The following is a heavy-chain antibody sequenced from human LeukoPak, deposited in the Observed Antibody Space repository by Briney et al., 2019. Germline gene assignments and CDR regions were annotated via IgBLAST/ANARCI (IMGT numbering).Heavy chain of an antibody. CDR1: GFTFSCYA. D-gene: IGHD5-12*01. J-gene: IGHJ2*01. CDR3: AKDVRSGWLQAFDL. Sequence: GGSLRLSCAASGFTFSCYAMSWVRQAPGKGLEWVSAISGSIGSTYYADSVKGRFTISRDNSKNTLYLEMNSLRAEDTALYYCAKDVRSGWLQAFDLWGRGTLVTVSS. V-gene: IGHV3-23*01. CDR2: ISGSIGST.